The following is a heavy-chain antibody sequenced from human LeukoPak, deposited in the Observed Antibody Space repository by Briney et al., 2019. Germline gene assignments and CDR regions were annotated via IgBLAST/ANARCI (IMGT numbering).Heavy chain of an antibody. D-gene: IGHD3-16*01. Sequence: ASVKVSCKASGYTFTSYGISWVRQAPGQGLEWMGWISAYNGNTNYAQKLQGRVTMTTDTSTSTAYMELRSLRSDDTAVYYCARAGAPFRLAEYNWFDPWGQGTLITVSS. V-gene: IGHV1-18*01. CDR1: GYTFTSYG. CDR3: ARAGAPFRLAEYNWFDP. J-gene: IGHJ5*02. CDR2: ISAYNGNT.